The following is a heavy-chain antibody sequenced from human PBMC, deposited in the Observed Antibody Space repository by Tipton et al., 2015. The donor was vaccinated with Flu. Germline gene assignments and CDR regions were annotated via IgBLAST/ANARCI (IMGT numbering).Heavy chain of an antibody. Sequence: TLSLTCAVSGYSINSGYFWGWIRQPPGEGLEWIGSMSHSGRTYYNPSLKSRVTISADTWKTQFSLKLGSVTAADTAVYYCARLTYYYGSGTSDCWGQGTLLTVSS. D-gene: IGHD3-10*01. V-gene: IGHV4-38-2*01. CDR1: GYSINSGYF. J-gene: IGHJ4*02. CDR3: ARLTYYYGSGTSDC. CDR2: MSHSGRT.